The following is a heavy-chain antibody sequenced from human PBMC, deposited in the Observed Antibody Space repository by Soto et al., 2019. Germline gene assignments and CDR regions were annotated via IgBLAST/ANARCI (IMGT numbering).Heavy chain of an antibody. J-gene: IGHJ6*02. V-gene: IGHV3-30-3*01. CDR3: ARETDGMDV. D-gene: IGHD2-21*02. CDR2: ISYDGSEK. CDR1: GFTFSSYA. Sequence: QVQLVESGGGVVQPGRSLRLSCAASGFTFSSYAMHWVRQAPGKGLEWVTVISYDGSEKYYADSVKGRFTISRDNSKKTLYVQMNSLRAEDTAVYYCARETDGMDVWGQGTTVTVSS.